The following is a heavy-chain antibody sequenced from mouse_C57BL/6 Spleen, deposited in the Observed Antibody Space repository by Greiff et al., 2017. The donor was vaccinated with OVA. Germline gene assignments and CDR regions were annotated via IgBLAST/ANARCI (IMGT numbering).Heavy chain of an antibody. J-gene: IGHJ4*01. Sequence: EVNLVESGGGLVQPGGSLKLSCAASGFTFSDYGMAWVRQAPRKGPEWVAFISNLAYSIYYADTVTGRFTISRENAKNTLFLEMSSLRSEDTAMYYCARRRDYYAMDYWGQGTSVTVSS. CDR3: ARRRDYYAMDY. CDR1: GFTFSDYG. V-gene: IGHV5-15*01. CDR2: ISNLAYSI.